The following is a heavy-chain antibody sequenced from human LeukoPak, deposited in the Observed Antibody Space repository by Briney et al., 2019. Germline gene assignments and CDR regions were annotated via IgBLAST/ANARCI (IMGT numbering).Heavy chain of an antibody. J-gene: IGHJ6*02. CDR3: ARDQARRYCSGGSCYSYYGMDV. D-gene: IGHD2-15*01. Sequence: PGGSLTLSCAASGFTVSSNFMSWVRQAPGKGLEWVSVIYSGGSTYYADSVKGRFTISRDNSKNTLYLQMNSLRAEDTAVYYCARDQARRYCSGGSCYSYYGMDVWGQGTTVTVSS. CDR2: IYSGGST. V-gene: IGHV3-66*01. CDR1: GFTVSSNF.